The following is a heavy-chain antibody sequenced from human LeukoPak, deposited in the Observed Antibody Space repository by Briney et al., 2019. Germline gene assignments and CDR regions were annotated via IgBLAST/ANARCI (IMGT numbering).Heavy chain of an antibody. CDR1: GYTFTSYY. CDR2: INPSGGST. D-gene: IGHD2-2*02. CDR3: ARGELGYCSSTSCYTGRYDAFDI. V-gene: IGHV1-46*01. Sequence: ASVKVSCKASGYTFTSYYVHWVRQAPGQGLEWMGIINPSGGSTSYAQKFQGRVTMTRDTSTSTVYMELSSLRSEDTAVYYCARGELGYCSSTSCYTGRYDAFDIWGQGTMVTVSS. J-gene: IGHJ3*02.